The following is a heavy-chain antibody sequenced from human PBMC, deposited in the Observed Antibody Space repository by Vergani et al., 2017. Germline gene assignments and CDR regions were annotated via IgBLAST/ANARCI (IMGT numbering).Heavy chain of an antibody. CDR3: ASCTNGVCYRDYYGMDV. V-gene: IGHV1-2*02. CDR1: GYTFTGYY. D-gene: IGHD2-8*01. J-gene: IGHJ6*02. Sequence: QVQLVQSGAEVQKPGASVKVSCKASGYTFTGYYMHWVRQAPGQGLEWMGWINPNSGGTNYAQKFQGRVTMTRDTSISTAYMELSRLRSDDTAVYYCASCTNGVCYRDYYGMDVWGQGTTVTVSS. CDR2: INPNSGGT.